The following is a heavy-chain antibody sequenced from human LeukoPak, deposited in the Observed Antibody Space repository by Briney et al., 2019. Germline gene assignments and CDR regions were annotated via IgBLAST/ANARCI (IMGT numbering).Heavy chain of an antibody. CDR2: TYYRSKWYN. Sequence: SQTLSLTCAISGDSVSSSSAAWSWIRQSPSRGLEWLGRTYYRSKWYNDYAVSVKSRITINPDTSKNQFSLQLNSVTPEDTAVYYCAREPDSSHPPTDAFDIWGQGTMVTVSS. CDR3: AREPDSSHPPTDAFDI. V-gene: IGHV6-1*01. CDR1: GDSVSSSSAA. J-gene: IGHJ3*02. D-gene: IGHD6-13*01.